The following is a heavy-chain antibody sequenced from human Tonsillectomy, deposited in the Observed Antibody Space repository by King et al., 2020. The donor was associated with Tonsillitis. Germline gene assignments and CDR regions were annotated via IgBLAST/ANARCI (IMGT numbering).Heavy chain of an antibody. CDR2: ISDNGGYT. CDR3: TAMDY. Sequence: VQLVESGGGLVQPGGSLRLSCSASGFTFSSYEMHWVRQAPGKGLEYVSAISDNGGYTYYAESVKGRFTISRDNSKNTLYLQMSSLRPEDTALYYCTAMDYWGQGTLVTVSS. D-gene: IGHD2-2*01. J-gene: IGHJ4*02. CDR1: GFTFSSYE. V-gene: IGHV3-64D*06.